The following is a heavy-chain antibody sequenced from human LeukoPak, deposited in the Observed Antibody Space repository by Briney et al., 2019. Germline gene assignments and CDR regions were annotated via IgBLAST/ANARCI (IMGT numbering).Heavy chain of an antibody. Sequence: GASVKVSCKASGYTFTSYYMHWVRQAPGQGLEWMGIINPSGGSTSYAQKFQGRVTMTRDTSTSTAYMELSRLRSDDTAVYYCATCPYYDFWSGYYYMDVWGKGTTVTVSS. CDR3: ATCPYYDFWSGYYYMDV. J-gene: IGHJ6*03. V-gene: IGHV1-46*01. D-gene: IGHD3-3*01. CDR2: INPSGGST. CDR1: GYTFTSYY.